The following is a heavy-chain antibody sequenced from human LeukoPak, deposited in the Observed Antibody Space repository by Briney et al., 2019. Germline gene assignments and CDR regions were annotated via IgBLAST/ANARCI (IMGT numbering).Heavy chain of an antibody. Sequence: GGSLRLSCAASGFTVSSNYMSWVRQAPGKGLEWVSVIYSGGSTCYADSVKGRFTISRDNSKNTQYLQMNSLRAEDTAVYYCASGGREFSYQYYFDYWGQGTLVTVSS. CDR2: IYSGGST. D-gene: IGHD3-10*01. J-gene: IGHJ4*02. V-gene: IGHV3-66*01. CDR3: ASGGREFSYQYYFDY. CDR1: GFTVSSNY.